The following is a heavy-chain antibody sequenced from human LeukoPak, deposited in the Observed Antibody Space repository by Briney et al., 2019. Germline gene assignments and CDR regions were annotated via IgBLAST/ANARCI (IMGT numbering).Heavy chain of an antibody. CDR2: IYSGGST. CDR1: GFTVSSNY. CDR3: ARSSGYYNYYYYYYYMDV. V-gene: IGHV3-53*01. D-gene: IGHD3-22*01. J-gene: IGHJ6*03. Sequence: RGSLRLSCAASGFTVSSNYMSWVRQAPGKGLEWVSVIYSGGSTYYADSVKGRFTISRDNSKNTLYLQMNSLRAEDTAVYYCARSSGYYNYYYYYYYMDVWGKGTTVTVSS.